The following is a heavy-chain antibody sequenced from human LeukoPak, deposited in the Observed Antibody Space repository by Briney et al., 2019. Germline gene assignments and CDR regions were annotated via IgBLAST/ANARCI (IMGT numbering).Heavy chain of an antibody. Sequence: SVKVSCKASGGTFSSYAISWVGQAPGQGLEWMGGIIPIFGTANYAQKFQGRVTITTDESTSTAYMELSSLRSEDTAVYYCAGAEMATTWYYFDYWGQGTLVTVSS. CDR1: GGTFSSYA. J-gene: IGHJ4*02. CDR3: AGAEMATTWYYFDY. CDR2: IIPIFGTA. V-gene: IGHV1-69*05. D-gene: IGHD5-24*01.